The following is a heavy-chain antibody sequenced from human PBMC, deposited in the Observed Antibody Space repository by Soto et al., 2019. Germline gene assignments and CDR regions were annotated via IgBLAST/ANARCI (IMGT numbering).Heavy chain of an antibody. J-gene: IGHJ4*02. Sequence: PGGSLRLSCAASGFTFSSYAMAWVRQAPGKGLEWVSTISGSGGSTNYADPVKGRFTISRDNSKNTLFLQMTTLRAEDTAVYYCAKCGGAAPVGGLSGFDSWGQGTLVTVSS. CDR1: GFTFSSYA. CDR3: AKCGGAAPVGGLSGFDS. CDR2: ISGSGGST. V-gene: IGHV3-23*01. D-gene: IGHD6-25*01.